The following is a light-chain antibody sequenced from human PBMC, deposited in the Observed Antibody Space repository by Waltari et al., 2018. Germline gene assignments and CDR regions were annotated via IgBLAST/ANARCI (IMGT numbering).Light chain of an antibody. CDR2: EVS. J-gene: IGLJ3*02. CDR1: SSDVGSYNL. Sequence: QSALTQPASVSGSPGQSITISCTGTSSDVGSYNLVSWYQQHPGKAPKLMIYEVSKRPSGVLKRFSGSKCGIRTSLTFSGLQAEDEADYYCCSYAGSSTLWVFGGGTKLTVL. V-gene: IGLV2-23*02. CDR3: CSYAGSSTLWV.